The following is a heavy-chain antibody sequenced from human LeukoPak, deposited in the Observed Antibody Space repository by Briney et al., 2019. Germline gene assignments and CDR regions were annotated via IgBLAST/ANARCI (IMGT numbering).Heavy chain of an antibody. D-gene: IGHD1-26*01. CDR1: GGSFSGYY. Sequence: SETLSLTCAVYGGSFSGYYWSWIRQPPGKGLEWIGEINHSGSTNYNPSLRSRVTISVDTSKNQFSLKLSSVTAADTAVYYCARTPPAGELGFDYWGQGTLVTVSS. J-gene: IGHJ4*02. V-gene: IGHV4-34*01. CDR3: ARTPPAGELGFDY. CDR2: INHSGST.